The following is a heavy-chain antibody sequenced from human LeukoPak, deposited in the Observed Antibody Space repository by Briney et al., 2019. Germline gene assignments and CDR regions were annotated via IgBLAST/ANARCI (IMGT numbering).Heavy chain of an antibody. V-gene: IGHV4-31*03. J-gene: IGHJ4*02. D-gene: IGHD3-10*01. CDR3: ARARVYYGSGDPLDY. CDR2: IYYTGST. Sequence: SETLSLTCTVSGASINSDGYYWTWIRQHPGKGLEWIGYIYYTGSTYYNPSLKSRLSILIDTSKNQFSLRLSSVTAADTALYYCARARVYYGSGDPLDYWGQGTLVTVSS. CDR1: GASINSDGYY.